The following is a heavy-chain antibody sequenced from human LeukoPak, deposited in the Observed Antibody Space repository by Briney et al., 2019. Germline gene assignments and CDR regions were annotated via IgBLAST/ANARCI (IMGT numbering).Heavy chain of an antibody. D-gene: IGHD6-13*01. J-gene: IGHJ6*02. CDR1: GFTFSNAW. CDR2: IYSGGST. V-gene: IGHV3-53*01. Sequence: GGSLRLSCAASGFTFSNAWMSWVRQAPGKGLEWVSVIYSGGSTYYADSVKGRFTISRDNSKNTLYLQMNSLRAEDTAVYYCARDLIAAAPNYYGMDVWGQGTTVTVSS. CDR3: ARDLIAAAPNYYGMDV.